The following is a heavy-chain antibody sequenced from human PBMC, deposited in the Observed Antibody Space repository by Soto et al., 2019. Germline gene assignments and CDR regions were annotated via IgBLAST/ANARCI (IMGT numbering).Heavy chain of an antibody. V-gene: IGHV1-69*14. J-gene: IGHJ4*02. CDR2: INPIFGTA. Sequence: QVQLVQSGAEVKKPGSSVKVSCKASGGTFSSYAISWVRQAPGHGLEWMGGINPIFGTANYAQKVQGRVTSNPDKPTSKAYLEMHSLRSEDTAVYYCGRVGVLVPAAAGWGQGPLVTVSS. D-gene: IGHD2-2*01. CDR1: GGTFSSYA. CDR3: GRVGVLVPAAAG.